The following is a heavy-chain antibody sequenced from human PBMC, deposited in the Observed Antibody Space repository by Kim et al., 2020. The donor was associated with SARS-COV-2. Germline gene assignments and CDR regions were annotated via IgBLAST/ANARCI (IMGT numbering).Heavy chain of an antibody. D-gene: IGHD3-22*01. CDR1: GFTFSSYS. V-gene: IGHV3-21*01. CDR3: ARGEYYYDSSAGPEDAFDI. J-gene: IGHJ3*02. Sequence: GGSLRLSCAASGFTFSSYSMNWVRQAPGKGLEWVSSISSSSSYIYYADSVKGRFTISRDNAKNSLYLQMNSLRAEDTAVYYCARGEYYYDSSAGPEDAFDIWGQGTMVTVSS. CDR2: ISSSSSYI.